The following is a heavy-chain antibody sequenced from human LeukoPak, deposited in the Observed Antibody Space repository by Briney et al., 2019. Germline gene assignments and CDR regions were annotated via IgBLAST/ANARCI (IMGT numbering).Heavy chain of an antibody. J-gene: IGHJ3*02. CDR3: ARESVVVTAPSAFDI. Sequence: ASVKVSCKASGGTFSSYAISWVRQAPGQGLGWMGGIIPIFGTANYAQKFQGRVTITADESTSTAYMELSSLRSEDAAVYYCARESVVVTAPSAFDIWGQGTMVTVSS. V-gene: IGHV1-69*13. CDR2: IIPIFGTA. CDR1: GGTFSSYA. D-gene: IGHD2-21*02.